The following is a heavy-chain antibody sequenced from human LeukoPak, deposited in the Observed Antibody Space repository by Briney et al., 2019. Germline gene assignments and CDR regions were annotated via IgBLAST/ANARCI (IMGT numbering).Heavy chain of an antibody. D-gene: IGHD6-13*01. CDR1: PGSISSHY. V-gene: IGHV4-59*08. CDR2: IFYSGST. Sequence: PSETLSLTCTVSPGSISSHYWSWIRQPPGKGLEWIGHIFYSGSTNYNPSLKSRVTISVDTSKNQFSLKLSSVTAADTAVYYCAVAAAGDSFDYWGQGTLVTVSS. J-gene: IGHJ4*02. CDR3: AVAAAGDSFDY.